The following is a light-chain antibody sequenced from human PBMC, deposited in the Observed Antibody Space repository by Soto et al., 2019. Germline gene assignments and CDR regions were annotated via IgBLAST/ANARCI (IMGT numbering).Light chain of an antibody. Sequence: QSALTQPRSVSGSPGQSVTISCTGTSSDVGGFNYVSWYQQHPGKAPKLMIYDVNKRPSGVPDRFSGSKSGNTASLTISGLQAEDEGDYYCCSYAGTVLFGGGTKVTVL. J-gene: IGLJ2*01. CDR3: CSYAGTVL. CDR1: SSDVGGFNY. V-gene: IGLV2-11*01. CDR2: DVN.